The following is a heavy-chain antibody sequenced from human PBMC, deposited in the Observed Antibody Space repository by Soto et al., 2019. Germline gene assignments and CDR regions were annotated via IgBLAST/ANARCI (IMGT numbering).Heavy chain of an antibody. J-gene: IGHJ6*03. CDR1: GFTFSSYA. V-gene: IGHV3-23*01. D-gene: IGHD2-2*01. CDR3: AKNGIVVVPAAMRRDYYYYYYMDV. Sequence: EVQLLESGGGLVQPGGSLRLSCAASGFTFSSYAMSWVRQAPGKGLEWVSAISGSGGSTYYADSVKGRFTISRDNSKNTLYLKMNSLRAEDTAVYYCAKNGIVVVPAAMRRDYYYYYYMDVWGKGTTVTVSS. CDR2: ISGSGGST.